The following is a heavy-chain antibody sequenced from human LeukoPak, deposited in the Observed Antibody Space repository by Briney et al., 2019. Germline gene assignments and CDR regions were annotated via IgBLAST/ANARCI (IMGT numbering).Heavy chain of an antibody. J-gene: IGHJ4*02. CDR1: GFIFSDYW. Sequence: GGSLRLSCAASGFIFSDYWMHWVRQAPGKGLVWVSRINSDGSGTSYADSVKGRFTISRDNAKNTLYLQMNSLRAEDTAVYYCAKDRETTASGTFDYWGQGSLVTVSS. D-gene: IGHD1-14*01. V-gene: IGHV3-74*01. CDR3: AKDRETTASGTFDY. CDR2: INSDGSGT.